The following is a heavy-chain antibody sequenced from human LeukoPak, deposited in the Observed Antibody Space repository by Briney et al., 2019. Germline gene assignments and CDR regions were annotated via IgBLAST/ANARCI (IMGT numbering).Heavy chain of an antibody. CDR1: GFTFSSYN. CDR2: ISSSSSPI. V-gene: IGHV3-48*02. Sequence: GGSLRLSCAASGFTFSSYNMNCGRQAPGKGLECVSYISSSSSPIFYADSLKGRFTISTANAKNAPYLQMNSLRDEATAVYYCARGGTYCPDYWGQGTLVTVSS. J-gene: IGHJ4*02. CDR3: ARGGTYCPDY. D-gene: IGHD1-26*01.